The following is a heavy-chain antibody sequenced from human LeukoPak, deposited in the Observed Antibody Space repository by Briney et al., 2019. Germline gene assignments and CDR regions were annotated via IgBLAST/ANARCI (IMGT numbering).Heavy chain of an antibody. J-gene: IGHJ3*02. D-gene: IGHD1-26*01. CDR1: GGSISSGSYY. CDR3: ARDPGGPI. CDR2: IYTSGST. Sequence: PSQTLSLTCTVSGGSISSGSYYWSWIRQPAGKGLEWIGRIYTSGSTNYNPSLKSRVTISVDTSKNQFSLKLSSVTAADPAVYYCARDPGGPIWGQGTMVTVSS. V-gene: IGHV4-61*02.